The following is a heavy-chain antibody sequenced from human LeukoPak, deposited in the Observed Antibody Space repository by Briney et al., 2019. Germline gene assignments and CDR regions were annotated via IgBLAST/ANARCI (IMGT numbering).Heavy chain of an antibody. CDR1: GFTFSTYG. CDR2: ISSDGGNK. V-gene: IGHV3-30*04. D-gene: IGHD6-13*01. CDR3: AREGFTSSWLYYYYYMDV. Sequence: PGGSLRLSCAASGFTFSTYGVHWVRQAPGKGLEWVAVISSDGGNKYYADSVRGRFTISRDNSKNGLYLQMNSLRPEDTAIYYCAREGFTSSWLYYYYYMDVWDKGTTVTVSS. J-gene: IGHJ6*03.